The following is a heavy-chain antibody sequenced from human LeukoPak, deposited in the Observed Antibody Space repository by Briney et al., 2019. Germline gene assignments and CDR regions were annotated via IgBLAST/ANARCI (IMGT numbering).Heavy chain of an antibody. CDR1: GDSVSSNSVA. J-gene: IGHJ5*02. CDR2: TYYRSKWYY. CDR3: ARDIATRRSGWFDP. D-gene: IGHD6-13*01. Sequence: SQTLSLTCAISGDSVSSNSVAWNWIRQSPSRGLEWLGRTYYRSKWYYEYAESVKSRITINPDTSKNQFSLHLNSVTPEDTAVYYCARDIATRRSGWFDPWGQGTLVTVSS. V-gene: IGHV6-1*01.